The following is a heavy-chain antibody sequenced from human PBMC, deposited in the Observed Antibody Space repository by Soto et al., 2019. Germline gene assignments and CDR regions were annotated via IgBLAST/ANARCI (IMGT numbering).Heavy chain of an antibody. D-gene: IGHD1-26*01. CDR1: GGSISSGDYY. V-gene: IGHV4-30-4*01. Sequence: QVQLQESGPGLVKPSQTLSLTCTVSGGSISSGDYYWSWIRQPPGKGLEWIGYIYYSGSTYYNPSLTSRVTISVDTSKNQFSLKLSSVTAADTAVYYCARTERLEVGATPFGYWGQGTLVTVSS. CDR3: ARTERLEVGATPFGY. CDR2: IYYSGST. J-gene: IGHJ4*02.